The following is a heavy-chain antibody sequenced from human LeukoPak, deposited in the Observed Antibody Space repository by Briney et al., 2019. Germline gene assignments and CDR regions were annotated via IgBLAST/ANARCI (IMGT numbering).Heavy chain of an antibody. CDR1: GFTFSNYW. Sequence: PGGSLRLSCAASGFTFSNYWMSWVRQAPGKGLEWVANIKQDGSEKYYVDSVKGRFTISRDNAKNSLYLQMNSLRAEDTAVYYCAREMATTLDYWGQGTLVTVSS. V-gene: IGHV3-7*01. CDR2: IKQDGSEK. CDR3: AREMATTLDY. J-gene: IGHJ4*02. D-gene: IGHD5-24*01.